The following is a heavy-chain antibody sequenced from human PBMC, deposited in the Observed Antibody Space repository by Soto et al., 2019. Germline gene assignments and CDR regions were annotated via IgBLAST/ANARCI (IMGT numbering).Heavy chain of an antibody. CDR1: GFTFSSYA. J-gene: IGHJ3*01. Sequence: PGGSLRLSCAASGFTFSSYAMSWVLQAPWKGLEWVSAISGSGGSTYYADSVKGRFTISRDNAKNSLYLQMNSLRAEDTAVYYCARDQLYYNDISGRPLNAFDVWGQGTMVTVSS. CDR3: ARDQLYYNDISGRPLNAFDV. D-gene: IGHD3-22*01. CDR2: ISGSGGST. V-gene: IGHV3-23*01.